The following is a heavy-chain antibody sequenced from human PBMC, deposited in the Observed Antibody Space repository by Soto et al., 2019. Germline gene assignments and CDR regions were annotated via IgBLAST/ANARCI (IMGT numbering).Heavy chain of an antibody. V-gene: IGHV1-18*01. CDR1: GYTFTIYG. CDR3: ASMYYDILTGDYYYGMDV. J-gene: IGHJ6*02. CDR2: ISAYNGNT. D-gene: IGHD3-9*01. Sequence: ASVKVSCKASGYTFTIYGISWVRQAPGQGLEWMGWISAYNGNTNYAQKLQGRVTMTTDTSKSTAYMELRSLRSDDTAVYYCASMYYDILTGDYYYGMDVWGQGTTVTVSS.